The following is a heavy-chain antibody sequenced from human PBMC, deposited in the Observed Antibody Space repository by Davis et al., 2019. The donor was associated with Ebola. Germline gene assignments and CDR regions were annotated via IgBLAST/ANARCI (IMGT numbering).Heavy chain of an antibody. V-gene: IGHV3-23*01. D-gene: IGHD1-1*01. CDR2: ISGSGGST. Sequence: GESLKISCAASGFTFSSYGMHWVRQAPGKGLEWVSAISGSGGSTYYADSVKGQFTISRDNSKNTLYLQMNSLRGEYTAVYYCAKVHWNDVLFDYWGQGTLVTVSS. J-gene: IGHJ4*02. CDR3: AKVHWNDVLFDY. CDR1: GFTFSSYG.